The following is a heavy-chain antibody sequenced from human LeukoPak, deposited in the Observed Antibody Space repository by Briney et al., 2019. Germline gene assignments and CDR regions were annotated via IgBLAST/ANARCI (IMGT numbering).Heavy chain of an antibody. D-gene: IGHD6-13*01. J-gene: IGHJ6*02. CDR3: AKVGKQQLLRGMDV. CDR1: GFTFSSYA. Sequence: GGSLRLSCAASGFTFSSYAMHWVRQAPGKGLEWVSAISGSGGSTYYADSVKGRFTISRDNSKNTLYLQMNSLRAEDTAVYYCAKVGKQQLLRGMDVWGQGTTVTVSS. CDR2: ISGSGGST. V-gene: IGHV3-23*01.